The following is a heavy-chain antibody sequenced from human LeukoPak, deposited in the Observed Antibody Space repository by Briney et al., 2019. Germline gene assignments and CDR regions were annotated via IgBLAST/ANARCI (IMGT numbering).Heavy chain of an antibody. J-gene: IGHJ6*03. CDR2: ISSSSSYI. D-gene: IGHD3-10*01. V-gene: IGHV3-21*01. CDR3: ARDRTYYYGSGSPYMDV. Sequence: GGSLRLSCAASGFTFSSYSMNWVRQAPGKGLEWVSSISSSSSYIYYADSVKGRFTISRDNAKNSLYLQMNSLRAEDTAVYYCARDRTYYYGSGSPYMDVWGKGTTVTVSS. CDR1: GFTFSSYS.